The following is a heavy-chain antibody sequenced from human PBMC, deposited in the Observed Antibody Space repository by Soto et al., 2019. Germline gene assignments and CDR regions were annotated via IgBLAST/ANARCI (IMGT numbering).Heavy chain of an antibody. V-gene: IGHV3-11*06. CDR1: GFTFSDYY. CDR2: ISSSSSYT. D-gene: IGHD2-15*01. CDR3: TRKQASYCMGRSCYLFGMDV. Sequence: PGGSLRLSCAASGFTFSDYYMSWIRQAPGKGLEWVSYISSSSSYTNYADSVKGRFTISRDNAKNSLYLQMNSLRADDTAVYNYTRKQASYCMGRSCYLFGMDVWGQGTTVTVCS. J-gene: IGHJ6*02.